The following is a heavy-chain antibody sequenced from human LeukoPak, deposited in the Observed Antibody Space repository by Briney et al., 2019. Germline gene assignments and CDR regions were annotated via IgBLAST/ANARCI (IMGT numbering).Heavy chain of an antibody. CDR1: GYTFTSYG. Sequence: ASVKVSCKASGYTFTSYGISWVRQAPGQGLEWMGGIIPIFGTANYAQKFQGRVTITADESTSTAYMELSSLRSEDTAVYYCARAEYCSSTSCYPAEVYMDVWGKGTTVTVSS. D-gene: IGHD2-2*01. J-gene: IGHJ6*03. V-gene: IGHV1-69*13. CDR3: ARAEYCSSTSCYPAEVYMDV. CDR2: IIPIFGTA.